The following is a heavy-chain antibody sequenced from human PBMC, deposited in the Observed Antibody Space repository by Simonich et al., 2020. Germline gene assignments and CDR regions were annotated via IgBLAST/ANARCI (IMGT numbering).Heavy chain of an antibody. Sequence: QVQLVESGGGVVQPGRSLRLSCAASGFTFSSYGMHWVRPAQGKGLGWVAVLWYEGSNKYYADSVKGRFTISRDNSKNTLYLQMNSLRAEDTAVYYCARSAGGGTNEAFDIWGQGTMVTVSS. CDR1: GFTFSSYG. CDR2: LWYEGSNK. V-gene: IGHV3-33*01. J-gene: IGHJ3*02. CDR3: ARSAGGGTNEAFDI. D-gene: IGHD1-7*01.